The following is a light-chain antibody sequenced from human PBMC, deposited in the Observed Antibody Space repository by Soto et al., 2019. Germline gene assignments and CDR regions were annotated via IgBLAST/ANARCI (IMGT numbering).Light chain of an antibody. CDR2: SAS. CDR3: QQYNHWHPIT. Sequence: ETLITQSPATLSVFPGEGATLSCRASQSVSTNLAWYQCKPGQAPRLLIYSASIRANGIPARFSGSGSGTDFTLTIRSLRSEDSAFYFCQQYNHWHPITFGQGTRLEIK. V-gene: IGKV3-15*01. J-gene: IGKJ5*01. CDR1: QSVSTN.